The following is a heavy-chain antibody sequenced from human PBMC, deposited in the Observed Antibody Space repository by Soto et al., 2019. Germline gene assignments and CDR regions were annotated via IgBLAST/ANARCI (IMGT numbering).Heavy chain of an antibody. V-gene: IGHV1-3*01. D-gene: IGHD6-19*01. Sequence: ASVKVSCKASGYTFTSYAMHWVRQAPGQRLEWMGWINAGNGNTKYSQKFQGRVTITRDTSASTAYMELSSLRSEDTAVYYCARGSGWFHYFYYGMDVCRQLTTFTVCS. CDR1: GYTFTSYA. J-gene: IGHJ6*02. CDR3: ARGSGWFHYFYYGMDV. CDR2: INAGNGNT.